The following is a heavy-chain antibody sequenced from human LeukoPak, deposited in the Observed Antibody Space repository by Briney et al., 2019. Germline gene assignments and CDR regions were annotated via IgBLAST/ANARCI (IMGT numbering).Heavy chain of an antibody. D-gene: IGHD3-16*01. Sequence: SETLSLTCTVSGGSISSYYWSWIRQLPGKGLEWIGYIYYSGSTNYNPSLKSRVTISVDTSKNQFSLKLSSVTAADTAVYYCARGPSYDYVWGSYPYYFDYWGQGTLVTVSS. CDR3: ARGPSYDYVWGSYPYYFDY. CDR2: IYYSGST. J-gene: IGHJ4*02. V-gene: IGHV4-59*08. CDR1: GGSISSYY.